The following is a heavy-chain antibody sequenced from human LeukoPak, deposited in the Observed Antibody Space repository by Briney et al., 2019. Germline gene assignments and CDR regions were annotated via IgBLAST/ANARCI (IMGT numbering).Heavy chain of an antibody. CDR2: INHSGST. CDR1: GGSFSGYY. D-gene: IGHD5-12*01. CDR3: SRCVWLRLYYYMDV. V-gene: IGHV4-34*01. J-gene: IGHJ6*03. Sequence: SECLSLTRAVYGGSFSGYYVGWIRHPPGKGRGWIGEINHSGSTTYNPFLKTRVSISVDTSKNQFSLKLSSVTASHTAVFYWSRCVWLRLYYYMDVWGKGTTVTVSS.